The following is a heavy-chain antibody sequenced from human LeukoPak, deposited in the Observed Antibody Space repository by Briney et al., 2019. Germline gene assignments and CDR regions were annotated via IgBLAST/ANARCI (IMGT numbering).Heavy chain of an antibody. CDR1: GGSISSYY. CDR2: LSKSGNT. CDR3: ARARYVNSFYAFNI. D-gene: IGHD3-9*01. J-gene: IGHJ3*02. V-gene: IGHV4-59*01. Sequence: ETPFLTCTVSGGSISSYYWSWIRLPPGKGLEWIGYLSKSGNTNYSPSLTSPVTIFGDTSKNQFFLKLSSVTAADTAMYYCARARYVNSFYAFNIWGQGTLASVSS.